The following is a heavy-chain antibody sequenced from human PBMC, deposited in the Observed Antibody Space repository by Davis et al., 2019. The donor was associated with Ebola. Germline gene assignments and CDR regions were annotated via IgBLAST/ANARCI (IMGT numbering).Heavy chain of an antibody. CDR2: INSDGSST. D-gene: IGHD3-3*01. J-gene: IGHJ6*02. CDR3: ARDPTRTYYDFWSGSSDYYYGMDV. CDR1: GFTFSSYW. V-gene: IGHV3-74*01. Sequence: PSGSLTLSCSVSGFTFSSYWMHWVRQAPGKGLVWVSRINSDGSSTSYADSVKGRFTISRDNAKNTLYLQMNSLRAEDTAVYYCARDPTRTYYDFWSGSSDYYYGMDVWGQGTTVTVSS.